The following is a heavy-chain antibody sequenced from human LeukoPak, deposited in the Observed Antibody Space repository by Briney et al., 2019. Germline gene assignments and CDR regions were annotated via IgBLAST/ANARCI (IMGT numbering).Heavy chain of an antibody. CDR3: ARGGRWFCSSTSCTEYFQH. Sequence: SETLSLTCAVNVGSFSGYYWSGIRQPPGKEREGMGEINHSGSTNYNPSRKSGVTISVDTSTNQFSLKLSSVTAADTAVYYCARGGRWFCSSTSCTEYFQHWGQGTLVTVSS. J-gene: IGHJ1*01. CDR2: INHSGST. D-gene: IGHD2-2*01. V-gene: IGHV4-34*01. CDR1: VGSFSGYY.